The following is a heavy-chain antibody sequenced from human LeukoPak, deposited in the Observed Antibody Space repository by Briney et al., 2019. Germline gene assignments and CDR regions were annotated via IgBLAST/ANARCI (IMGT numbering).Heavy chain of an antibody. Sequence: SETLSLTCTVSGYSISNGYYWGWIRQPPGKGLEWVGSIYHRGSTFYNPSLRSRVTISLDRSKKKFSLKLTSVTAADTAVYYCASPVYGEDAFDIWGQGTMVTVSS. CDR3: ASPVYGEDAFDI. CDR1: GYSISNGYY. J-gene: IGHJ3*02. V-gene: IGHV4-38-2*02. D-gene: IGHD4-17*01. CDR2: IYHRGST.